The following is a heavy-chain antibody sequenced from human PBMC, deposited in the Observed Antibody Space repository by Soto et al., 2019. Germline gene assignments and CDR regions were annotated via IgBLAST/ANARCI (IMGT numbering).Heavy chain of an antibody. D-gene: IGHD2-15*01. Sequence: EMRLVESGGGLVQPGRSLRLSCAASGFTFSSYGMNWVRQAPGKGLEWVSHISTSSRTIYYADSVKGRFTISRDNAKNSLYLQMNSLRAEDTAVYYCARLYCSGGSCYSGDAFDIWGQGTMVTVSS. CDR3: ARLYCSGGSCYSGDAFDI. CDR1: GFTFSSYG. CDR2: ISTSSRTI. V-gene: IGHV3-48*01. J-gene: IGHJ3*02.